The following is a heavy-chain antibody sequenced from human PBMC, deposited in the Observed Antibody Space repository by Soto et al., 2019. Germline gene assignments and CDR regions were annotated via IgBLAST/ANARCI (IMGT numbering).Heavy chain of an antibody. CDR1: GGSISSGDYY. CDR2: IYYSGST. J-gene: IGHJ6*02. D-gene: IGHD3-3*01. CDR3: ARDQGGITIFGVVTAYYYYGMDV. V-gene: IGHV4-30-4*01. Sequence: SETLSLTCTVSGGSISSGDYYWSWIRQPPWKGLEWIGYIYYSGSTYYNPSLKSRVTISVDTSKNQFSLKLSSVTAADTAVYYCARDQGGITIFGVVTAYYYYGMDVWGQGTTVTVSS.